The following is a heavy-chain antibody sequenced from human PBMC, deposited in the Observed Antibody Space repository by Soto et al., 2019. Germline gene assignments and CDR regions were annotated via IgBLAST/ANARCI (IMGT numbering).Heavy chain of an antibody. CDR2: IYHSGGT. J-gene: IGHJ4*02. CDR1: GGSISTYY. CDR3: ARDTTSGSYCDY. Sequence: PSETLSLTCTVSGGSISTYYWNWIWQPPGKGLEWIGYIYHSGGTNYNPSLKSRVTISIDTSKNQFSLKLSSVTAADTGVYYCARDTTSGSYCDYWGQAPLLTVSS. V-gene: IGHV4-59*01. D-gene: IGHD1-26*01.